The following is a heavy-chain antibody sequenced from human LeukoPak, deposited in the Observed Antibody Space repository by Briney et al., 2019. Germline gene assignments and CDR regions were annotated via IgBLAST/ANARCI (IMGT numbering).Heavy chain of an antibody. CDR2: ISGSGGST. V-gene: IGHV3-23*01. CDR1: GFTFSSYA. CDR3: AKDREALYGGNPDAFDI. D-gene: IGHD4-23*01. J-gene: IGHJ3*02. Sequence: GGSLRLSCAASGFTFSSYAMSWVRQAPGKGLEWVSAISGSGGSTYYADSVKGRFTISRDNSKNTLYLQMNSLRAEDTAVYYCAKDREALYGGNPDAFDIWGQGTMVTVSS.